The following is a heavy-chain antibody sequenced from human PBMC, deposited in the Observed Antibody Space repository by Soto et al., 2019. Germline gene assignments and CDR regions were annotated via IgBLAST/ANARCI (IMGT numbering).Heavy chain of an antibody. CDR2: ISYDGSNK. CDR1: GFTFSSYG. D-gene: IGHD6-6*01. Sequence: GGSLRLSCAASGFTFSSYGMHWVRQAPGKGLEWVAVISYDGSNKYYADSVKGRFTISRDNSKNTLYLQMNSLRAEDTAVYYCAKVPGSSSSSPGYYYYYGMDVWGQGTTVTVSS. V-gene: IGHV3-30*18. J-gene: IGHJ6*02. CDR3: AKVPGSSSSSPGYYYYYGMDV.